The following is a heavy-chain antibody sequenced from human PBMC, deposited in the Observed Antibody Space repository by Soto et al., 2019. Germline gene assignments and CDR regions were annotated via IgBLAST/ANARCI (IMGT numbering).Heavy chain of an antibody. CDR3: ASLSITIFGVVTRGMDV. J-gene: IGHJ6*02. V-gene: IGHV1-69*13. Sequence: GASVKVSCKASGGTFSSYAISWLRQSPGQGLEWMGGIIPIFGTANYAQKFQGRVTITADESTSTAYMELSSLRSEDTAVYYCASLSITIFGVVTRGMDVWGQGTTVTVSS. CDR2: IIPIFGTA. D-gene: IGHD3-3*01. CDR1: GGTFSSYA.